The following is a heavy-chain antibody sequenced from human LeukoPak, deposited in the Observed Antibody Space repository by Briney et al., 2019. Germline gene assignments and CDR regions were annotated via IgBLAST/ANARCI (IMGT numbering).Heavy chain of an antibody. CDR3: ARDFRVEHIVVVPAAMPANSSSWPLDY. CDR1: GFTFSSYW. J-gene: IGHJ4*02. D-gene: IGHD2-2*01. V-gene: IGHV3-7*01. CDR2: IKQDGSEK. Sequence: GGSLRLSCAASGFTFSSYWMSWVRQAPGKGLEWVANIKQDGSEKYYVDSVKGRFTISRDNAKNSLYLQMNSLRAEDTAVYYCARDFRVEHIVVVPAAMPANSSSWPLDYWGQGALVTVSS.